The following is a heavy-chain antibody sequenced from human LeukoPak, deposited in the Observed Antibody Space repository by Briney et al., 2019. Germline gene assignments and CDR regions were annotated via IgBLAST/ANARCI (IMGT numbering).Heavy chain of an antibody. CDR1: GYTFTSCG. V-gene: IGHV1-18*01. CDR3: ARFVDIAGDWFDP. CDR2: ISTYNGNT. Sequence: ASVNVSCKASGYTFTSCGISWVRQAPGQGLEGMGWISTYNGNTNYAQKLQGRVTMTTDTSTSTASMELRSLRSDDTAVYYCARFVDIAGDWFDPWGQGTLVTVSS. J-gene: IGHJ5*02. D-gene: IGHD2-21*01.